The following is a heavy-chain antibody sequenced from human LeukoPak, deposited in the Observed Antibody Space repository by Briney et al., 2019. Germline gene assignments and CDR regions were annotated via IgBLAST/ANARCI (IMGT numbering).Heavy chain of an antibody. CDR1: GFTFSSYS. CDR3: AKAVYGDYPDY. D-gene: IGHD4-17*01. J-gene: IGHJ4*02. V-gene: IGHV3-21*01. Sequence: GGSLRLSCAASGFTFSSYSMNWVRQAPGKGLEWVSSTNILSNYIYYADSVKGRFTISRDNAKNSLYLQMNSLRAEDTAVYYCAKAVYGDYPDYWGQGTLVTVSS. CDR2: TNILSNYI.